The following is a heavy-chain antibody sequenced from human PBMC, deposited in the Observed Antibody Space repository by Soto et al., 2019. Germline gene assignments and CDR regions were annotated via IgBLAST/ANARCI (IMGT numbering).Heavy chain of an antibody. Sequence: ASVKVSCKASGGTFSSYAISWVRQAPGQGLEWMGGIIPIFGTANYAQKFQGRVTITADESTSTAYMELSSLRSEETAVYYCAIGPYIVATITHYYYGMDVWGQGTTVTVSS. D-gene: IGHD5-12*01. CDR3: AIGPYIVATITHYYYGMDV. J-gene: IGHJ6*02. CDR2: IIPIFGTA. V-gene: IGHV1-69*13. CDR1: GGTFSSYA.